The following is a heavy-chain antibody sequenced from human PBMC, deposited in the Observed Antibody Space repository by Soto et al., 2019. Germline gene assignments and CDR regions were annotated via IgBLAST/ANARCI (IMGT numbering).Heavy chain of an antibody. V-gene: IGHV5-51*01. CDR3: ASADSSGWGAFDI. CDR1: GYSFSSYW. D-gene: IGHD6-19*01. J-gene: IGHJ3*02. Sequence: GESLKISCKGSGYSFSSYWIGWVRQMPGKGLEWMGIIYPGDSDTRYSPSFQGQVTISADKSISTAYLQWSSLKASDTAVYYCASADSSGWGAFDIWGQGTMVTVSS. CDR2: IYPGDSDT.